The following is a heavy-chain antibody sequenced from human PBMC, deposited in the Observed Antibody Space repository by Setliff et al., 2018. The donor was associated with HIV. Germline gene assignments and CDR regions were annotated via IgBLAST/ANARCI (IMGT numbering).Heavy chain of an antibody. Sequence: SETLSLTCAVSGYSISSGYYWGWIRQPPGKGLEWIGSIYHSGGTNYNPSLKSRVTISVDTSKNQFSLRLSSVTAADTAVYYCARERLSRLGFDYWGQGTLVTVSS. J-gene: IGHJ4*02. D-gene: IGHD1-1*01. CDR3: ARERLSRLGFDY. V-gene: IGHV4-38-2*02. CDR2: IYHSGGT. CDR1: GYSISSGYY.